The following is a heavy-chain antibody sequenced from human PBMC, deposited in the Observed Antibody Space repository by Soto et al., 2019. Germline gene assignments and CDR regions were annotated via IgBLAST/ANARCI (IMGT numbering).Heavy chain of an antibody. J-gene: IGHJ6*02. CDR3: ARSQGSSTSLEIYYYYYYGMDV. CDR2: IIPISGTA. V-gene: IGHV1-69*01. CDR1: GGTFSRSA. D-gene: IGHD2-2*01. Sequence: QVQLVQSGAEVKKPGSSVKVSCKASGGTFSRSAISWVRQAPGQGLAWMGGIIPISGTANYAQKFQGRVTISADECTSAAYMELSSLRSEDTAVYYCARSQGSSTSLEIYYYYYYGMDVWGPGTTVTVSS.